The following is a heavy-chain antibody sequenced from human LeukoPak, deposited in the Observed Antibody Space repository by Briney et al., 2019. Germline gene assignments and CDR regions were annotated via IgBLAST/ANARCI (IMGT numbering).Heavy chain of an antibody. CDR2: IRYDGSNK. D-gene: IGHD2-2*01. J-gene: IGHJ4*02. Sequence: GGSLRLSCAASGFTFSSYGMHWVRQAPGKGLEWVAFIRYDGSNKYYADSVKGRFTISRDNSKNTLYLRMNSLRAEDTAAYYCARDWYHAIDYWGQGTLVTVSS. V-gene: IGHV3-30*02. CDR1: GFTFSSYG. CDR3: ARDWYHAIDY.